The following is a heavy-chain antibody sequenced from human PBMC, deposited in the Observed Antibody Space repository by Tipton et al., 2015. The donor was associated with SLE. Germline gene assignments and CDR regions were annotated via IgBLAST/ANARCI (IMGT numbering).Heavy chain of an antibody. CDR3: ARVSHTISAFDI. J-gene: IGHJ3*02. CDR1: GGSLSSHY. V-gene: IGHV4-59*11. CDR2: IYYSGST. D-gene: IGHD5-12*01. Sequence: TLSLTCTVSGGSLSSHYWSWIRQPPGKGLEWVGCIYYSGSTNYNPSLKSRVTISVDTSKNQFSLKLSSVTAADTAVYYCARVSHTISAFDIWGQGTMVTVSS.